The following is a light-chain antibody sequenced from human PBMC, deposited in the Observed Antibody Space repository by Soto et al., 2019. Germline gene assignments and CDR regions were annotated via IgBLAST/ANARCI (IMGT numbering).Light chain of an antibody. V-gene: IGKV3-15*01. J-gene: IGKJ4*01. CDR2: GAS. CDR1: QSFSIN. CDR3: HQYKSGPPT. Sequence: EIVMTQSPATLSVSPGERATLSCRASQSFSINLAWYQQKPGQAPRLLIYGASTRATGVPARFSGSESGTEFPLPISPLQSEDFAVYYCHQYKSGPPTCGGGTKVDNK.